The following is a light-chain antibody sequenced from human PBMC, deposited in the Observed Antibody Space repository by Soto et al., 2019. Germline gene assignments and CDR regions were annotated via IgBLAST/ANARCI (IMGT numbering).Light chain of an antibody. Sequence: DIQMTQSPFSLSASVGDRVTLTCRASQDISNYLNWLQQKPGKAPKLLIYAASTLQSGVPSRFSGSESGTEFTLTISSLQPEDSATYFCLQSYSFPFTFGTG. CDR3: LQSYSFPFT. J-gene: IGKJ3*01. V-gene: IGKV1-39*01. CDR1: QDISNY. CDR2: AAS.